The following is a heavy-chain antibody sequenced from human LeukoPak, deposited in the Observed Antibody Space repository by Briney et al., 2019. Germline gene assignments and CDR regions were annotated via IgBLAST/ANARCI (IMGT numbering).Heavy chain of an antibody. V-gene: IGHV1-2*02. D-gene: IGHD5-12*01. Sequence: ASVNVSCKASGYTFTGYYMHWVRQAPGQGLEWMGWINPNSGGTSYAQKFQGRVTMTRDTSVTTAYMELSRLRSDDTAVYYCARYSGYDEPFKYWGQGTLVTASS. CDR2: INPNSGGT. J-gene: IGHJ4*02. CDR1: GYTFTGYY. CDR3: ARYSGYDEPFKY.